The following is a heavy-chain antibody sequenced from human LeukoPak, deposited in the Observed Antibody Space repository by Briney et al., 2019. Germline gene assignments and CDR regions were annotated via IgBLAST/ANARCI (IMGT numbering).Heavy chain of an antibody. V-gene: IGHV3-30*03. CDR1: GFTFSSYG. CDR3: ARDGPNTVTRYYFDY. Sequence: PGGSLRLSCAASGFTFSSYGMHWVRQAPGKGLEWVAVISYDGSNKYYADSVKGRFTVSRDNSKNTLYLQMNSLRAEDTAVYYCARDGPNTVTRYYFDYWGQGTLVTVSS. CDR2: ISYDGSNK. J-gene: IGHJ4*02. D-gene: IGHD4-11*01.